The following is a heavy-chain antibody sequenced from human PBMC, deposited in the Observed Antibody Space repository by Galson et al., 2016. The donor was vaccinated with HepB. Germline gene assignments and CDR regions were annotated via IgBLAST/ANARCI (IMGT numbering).Heavy chain of an antibody. CDR1: GFTFSSHW. V-gene: IGHV3-74*01. Sequence: SLRLSCAASGFTFSSHWMHWVRQAPGKGLVWVSRINTDGSSTSYADSVKGRFTISRDNAKNTLYLQMNSLRAEDTAVYYCARDFKLGAPDYMDVWGKGTTVTVS. CDR3: ARDFKLGAPDYMDV. D-gene: IGHD1-26*01. J-gene: IGHJ6*03. CDR2: INTDGSST.